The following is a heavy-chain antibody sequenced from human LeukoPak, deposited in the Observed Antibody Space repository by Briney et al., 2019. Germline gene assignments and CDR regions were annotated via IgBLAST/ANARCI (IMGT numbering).Heavy chain of an antibody. D-gene: IGHD3-10*01. Sequence: PSETLSLTCAVYGGSFSGYYWSWIRQPPGKGLEWIGEINHSGSTNYNPSLKSRVTISVDTSKNQFSLKLSSVTAADTAVYYCARVTITMVRGVIAYYYYYGMDVWGQGTTVTVSS. V-gene: IGHV4-34*01. CDR3: ARVTITMVRGVIAYYYYYGMDV. CDR2: INHSGST. J-gene: IGHJ6*02. CDR1: GGSFSGYY.